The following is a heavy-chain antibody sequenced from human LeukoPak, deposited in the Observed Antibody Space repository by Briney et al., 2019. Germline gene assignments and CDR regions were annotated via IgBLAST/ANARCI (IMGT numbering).Heavy chain of an antibody. V-gene: IGHV4-39*01. D-gene: IGHD1-1*01. CDR3: ASLGSPDDHYGMDV. CDR2: IYYSGST. CDR1: GGSISSSSYY. Sequence: SETLSLTCTVSGGSISSSSYYWGWIRQPPGKGLEWIGSIYYSGSTYYNPSLKSRVTISVDTSKNQFSLKLSSVTAADTAVYYCASLGSPDDHYGMDVWGQGTTVTVSS. J-gene: IGHJ6*02.